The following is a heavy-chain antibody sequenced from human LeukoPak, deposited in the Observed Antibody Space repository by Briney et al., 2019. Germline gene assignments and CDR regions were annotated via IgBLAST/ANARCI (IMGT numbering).Heavy chain of an antibody. CDR2: IYYTGTT. J-gene: IGHJ6*02. V-gene: IGHV4-39*01. CDR3: ARHLHGDYRQDYSYYGMDV. D-gene: IGHD4-17*01. CDR1: GGSISSSRDY. Sequence: SETLSLTCTVSGGSISSSRDYWGWIRQPPGKGLEWIGSIYYTGTTYYNPSLKSRVTISVDTSKNQFSLKLNSVTAADTAVYYCARHLHGDYRQDYSYYGMDVWGQGTTVTVSS.